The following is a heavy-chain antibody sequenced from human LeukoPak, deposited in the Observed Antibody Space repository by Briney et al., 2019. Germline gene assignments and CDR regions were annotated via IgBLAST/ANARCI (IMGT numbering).Heavy chain of an antibody. D-gene: IGHD3-3*01. CDR2: VFWNGVDK. J-gene: IGHJ4*02. Sequence: GGSLRLSCVASGFIVNDHAMHWVRQTPGKGLEWVAGVFWNGVDKGYADSVKGRFTISRDNGKNSLYLQINGLRAEDTAVYFCARDDSWSSDYWGQGTLVTVSS. CDR3: ARDDSWSSDY. CDR1: GFIVNDHA. V-gene: IGHV3-9*01.